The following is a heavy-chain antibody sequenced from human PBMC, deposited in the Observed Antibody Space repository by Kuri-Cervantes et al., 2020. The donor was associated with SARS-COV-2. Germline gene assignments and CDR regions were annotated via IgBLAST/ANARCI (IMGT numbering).Heavy chain of an antibody. J-gene: IGHJ4*02. CDR2: INAGNGNT. Sequence: ASVKVSCKASGYTFTSYAMHWVRQAPGQRLEWMGWINAGNGNTKYSQKFQGRVTITRDTSASTAYMELSSLRSDDTAVYYCARLRGYSYGFDYWGQGTLVPVSS. CDR3: ARLRGYSYGFDY. CDR1: GYTFTSYA. D-gene: IGHD5-18*01. V-gene: IGHV1-3*01.